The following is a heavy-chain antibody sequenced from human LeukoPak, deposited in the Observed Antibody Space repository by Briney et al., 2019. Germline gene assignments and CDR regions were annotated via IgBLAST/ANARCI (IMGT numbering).Heavy chain of an antibody. CDR2: IIPIFGTA. D-gene: IGHD3-10*01. CDR3: ASSLISDYYGSGSYYNGRRSWFDP. J-gene: IGHJ5*02. Sequence: SVNVSCKASGGTFSSYAISWVRQAPGQGLEWMGGIIPIFGTANYAQKFQGRVTITADESTSTAYMELSSLRSEDTAVYYCASSLISDYYGSGSYYNGRRSWFDPWGQGTLVTVSS. V-gene: IGHV1-69*01. CDR1: GGTFSSYA.